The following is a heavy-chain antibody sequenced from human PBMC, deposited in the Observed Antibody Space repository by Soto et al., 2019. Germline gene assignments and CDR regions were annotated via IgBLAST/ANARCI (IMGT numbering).Heavy chain of an antibody. CDR3: AKRSPYSSGWYSPIFDY. Sequence: PGGSLRLSCAASGFTSSNFAMTWVRQAPGAGLEWVSSISGTDDYTYYADSVKGRFTISRDNARNTLFLHMNSLRDEDTAVYFCAKRSPYSSGWYSPIFDYWGQGALVTVSS. D-gene: IGHD6-13*01. CDR1: GFTSSNFA. V-gene: IGHV3-23*01. CDR2: ISGTDDYT. J-gene: IGHJ4*02.